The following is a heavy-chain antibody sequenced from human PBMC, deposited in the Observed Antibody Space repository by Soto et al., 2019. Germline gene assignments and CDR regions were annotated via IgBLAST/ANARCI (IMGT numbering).Heavy chain of an antibody. Sequence: QVELVQSGSEVKKPGASVKVSCKASGYIFTSYGISWLRQAPGQGLEWLGGTTAFSGKAIYAQRFQGRVTMTPDTSTRTAYMELRSLRSDDTAVYYCARLMTMVTTNYFDYWGQGTLVSVSS. CDR3: ARLMTMVTTNYFDY. D-gene: IGHD4-17*01. CDR2: TTAFSGKA. J-gene: IGHJ4*02. V-gene: IGHV1-18*01. CDR1: GYIFTSYG.